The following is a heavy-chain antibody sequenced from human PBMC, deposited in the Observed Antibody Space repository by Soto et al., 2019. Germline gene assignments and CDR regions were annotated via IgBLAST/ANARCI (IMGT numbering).Heavy chain of an antibody. D-gene: IGHD3-10*01. CDR2: IYYSGST. Sequence: SETLSLTCTVSGGSISSSSYYWGWIRQPPGKGLEWIGSIYYSGSTYYNPSLKSRVTISVDTSKNQFSLKLSSVTAADTAVYYCARPAPFGELYYYYYMDVWGKGTTVTVSS. V-gene: IGHV4-39*01. CDR3: ARPAPFGELYYYYYMDV. CDR1: GGSISSSSYY. J-gene: IGHJ6*03.